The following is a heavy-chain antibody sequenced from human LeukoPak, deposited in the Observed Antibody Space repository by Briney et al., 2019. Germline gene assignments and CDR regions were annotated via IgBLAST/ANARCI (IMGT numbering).Heavy chain of an antibody. CDR1: GFTFSSYS. D-gene: IGHD3-16*02. CDR3: ATGETRSFSFDH. CDR2: ISSSSSYI. Sequence: NPGGSLRLSCAASGFTFSSYSMNWVRQAPGKGLEWVSSISSSSSYIYYADSVKGRFTISRDNAKNSLYLQMHTLRAEDTAVYYCATGETRSFSFDHWGQGNLVTVSS. J-gene: IGHJ4*02. V-gene: IGHV3-21*01.